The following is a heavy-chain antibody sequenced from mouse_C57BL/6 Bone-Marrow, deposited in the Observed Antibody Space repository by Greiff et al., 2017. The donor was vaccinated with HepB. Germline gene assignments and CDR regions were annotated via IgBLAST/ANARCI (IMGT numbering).Heavy chain of an antibody. CDR2: IDPSDSET. D-gene: IGHD1-1*01. Sequence: VQLQQPGAELVRPGSSVKLSCKASGYTFTSYWMHWVKQRPIQGLEWIGNIDPSDSETHYNQKFKDKATLTVDKSSSTAYMQLSSLTSEDSAVYYCAIITTVVATGGFDYWGQGTTLTVSS. CDR3: AIITTVVATGGFDY. J-gene: IGHJ2*01. CDR1: GYTFTSYW. V-gene: IGHV1-52*01.